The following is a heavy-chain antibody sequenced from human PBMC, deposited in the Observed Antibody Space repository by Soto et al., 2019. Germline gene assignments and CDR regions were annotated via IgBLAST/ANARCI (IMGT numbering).Heavy chain of an antibody. V-gene: IGHV1-3*01. CDR2: INAGNGNT. CDR3: ARGSEPAYSSWYVNGDY. J-gene: IGHJ4*02. CDR1: GYSFSSYA. D-gene: IGHD6-13*01. Sequence: QVQLVQSGAEVKQPGASVKVSCKASGYSFSSYAIHWVRQAPGQRLEWMGWINAGNGNTKYSQKCQGRGTITRDSSASTAYMERSSLRSEDTAVYFCARGSEPAYSSWYVNGDYWGQGTLVTVSS.